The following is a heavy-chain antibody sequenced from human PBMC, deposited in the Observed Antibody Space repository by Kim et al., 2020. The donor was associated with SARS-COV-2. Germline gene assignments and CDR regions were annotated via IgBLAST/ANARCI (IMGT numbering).Heavy chain of an antibody. Sequence: SETLSLTCTVSGGSISSYYWSWIRQPPGKGLEWIGYIYYSGSTNYNPSLKSRVTISVDTSKNQFSLKLSSVTAADTAVYYCAREVPHGNFDYSGQGTLVTVSS. J-gene: IGHJ4*02. CDR2: IYYSGST. CDR1: GGSISSYY. V-gene: IGHV4-59*01. CDR3: AREVPHGNFDY. D-gene: IGHD1-26*01.